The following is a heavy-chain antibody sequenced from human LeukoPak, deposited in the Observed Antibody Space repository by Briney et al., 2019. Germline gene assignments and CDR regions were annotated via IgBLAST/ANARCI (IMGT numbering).Heavy chain of an antibody. Sequence: LMFSSSGSGDGFTSYSNCWIRQLPGPGQELMGSIDPSHSYTNYSPSFQGHVTISADKSISTAYLQWSSLKASDTAMYYCASFGDYVFSSGYWGQGTLVTVSS. J-gene: IGHJ4*02. V-gene: IGHV5-10-1*01. CDR2: IDPSHSYT. CDR1: GDGFTSYS. CDR3: ASFGDYVFSSGY. D-gene: IGHD4-17*01.